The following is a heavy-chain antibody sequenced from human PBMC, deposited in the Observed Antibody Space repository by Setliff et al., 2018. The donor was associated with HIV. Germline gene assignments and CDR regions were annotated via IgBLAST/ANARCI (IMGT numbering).Heavy chain of an antibody. D-gene: IGHD4-4*01. CDR2: SRNKANSYTT. Sequence: PGGSLRLSCAASGFTLSDHYIDWVRQAPGKGLEWVGRSRNKANSYTTEYAASVKGRFTISRDDSKNSLYLQMNSLKTEDTAVYYCTRVDSNYEKFDCWGQGSLVTVSS. CDR3: TRVDSNYEKFDC. V-gene: IGHV3-72*01. CDR1: GFTLSDHY. J-gene: IGHJ4*02.